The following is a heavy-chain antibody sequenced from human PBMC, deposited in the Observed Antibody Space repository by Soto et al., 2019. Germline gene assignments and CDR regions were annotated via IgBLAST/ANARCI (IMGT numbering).Heavy chain of an antibody. CDR2: IQQDGRER. Sequence: EVQLVESGGALVQPGGFLRLSCEASGFTSGSYWMAWVRQAPGKGLEWVANIQQDGRERHYGDSVKGRFTISRDNAKNSLYLEMNSLTAEDTAFYYCVREGRLLGAFDIWGQGTMVTVSS. D-gene: IGHD2-15*01. V-gene: IGHV3-7*03. CDR3: VREGRLLGAFDI. J-gene: IGHJ3*02. CDR1: GFTSGSYW.